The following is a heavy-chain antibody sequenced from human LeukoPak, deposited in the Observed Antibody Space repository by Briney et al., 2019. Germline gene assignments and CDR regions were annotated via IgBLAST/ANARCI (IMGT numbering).Heavy chain of an antibody. Sequence: SENLSLTCALYGRSFSDHYWTWIRQAPGKGLEWIGEINHSGNTNYHPSLKSRVTISVDTSKNQFSLKLSSVTAADTAVYYCARDRFRSGYYRSHDDYWGQGTLVTVSS. CDR2: INHSGNT. CDR3: ARDRFRSGYYRSHDDY. V-gene: IGHV4-34*01. CDR1: GRSFSDHY. D-gene: IGHD3-22*01. J-gene: IGHJ4*02.